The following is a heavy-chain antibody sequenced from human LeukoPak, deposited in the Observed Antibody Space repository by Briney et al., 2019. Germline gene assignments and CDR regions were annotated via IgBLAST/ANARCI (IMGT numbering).Heavy chain of an antibody. CDR3: ARGNLLEWLSHFDY. CDR1: GFTFSSYS. D-gene: IGHD3-3*01. Sequence: GGSLRLSCAASGFTFSSYSMNWVRQAPGKGLEWVSSISSSSSYIYYADSVKGRFTISRDNAKNSLYLQMNSLRAEDTAVYYCARGNLLEWLSHFDYWGQGTLVTVSS. V-gene: IGHV3-21*01. J-gene: IGHJ4*02. CDR2: ISSSSSYI.